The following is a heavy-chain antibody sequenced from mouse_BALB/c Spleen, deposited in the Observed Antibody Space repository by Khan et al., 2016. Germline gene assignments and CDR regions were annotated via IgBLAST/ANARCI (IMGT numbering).Heavy chain of an antibody. J-gene: IGHJ1*01. CDR3: TGRDSDCYFAV. CDR1: GFTFSDAW. V-gene: IGHV6-6*01. Sequence: EVKLEVSGGGLVQPGGSMKLSCAVSGFTFSDAWMDWVRQSPEKGLEWVAEIRSKANNHATFYAESVKGRFAISRDESKSSIYLQMNSLRAEDTGSYYWTGRDSDCYFAVWAQGPRSSSPQ. CDR2: IRSKANNHAT.